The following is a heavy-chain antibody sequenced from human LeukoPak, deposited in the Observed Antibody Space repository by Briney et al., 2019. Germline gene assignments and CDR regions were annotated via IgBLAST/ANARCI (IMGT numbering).Heavy chain of an antibody. V-gene: IGHV4-34*01. Sequence: SETLSLTCAVYGGSFSGYYWSWIRQSPGKGLEWIGETNHSGSTTYNPSLKSRVTISVDTSKNQFSLKLSSVTAADTAVYYCASLMLIAAGYDYWGQGNLVTVSS. D-gene: IGHD6-13*01. CDR1: GGSFSGYY. CDR2: TNHSGST. CDR3: ASLMLIAAGYDY. J-gene: IGHJ4*02.